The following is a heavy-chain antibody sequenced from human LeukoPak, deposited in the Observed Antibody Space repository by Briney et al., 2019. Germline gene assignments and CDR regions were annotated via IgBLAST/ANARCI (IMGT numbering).Heavy chain of an antibody. CDR3: AEQSRIVGATPYYFDY. CDR2: ISYDGSNK. V-gene: IGHV3-30-3*01. Sequence: GGSLRLSCAASGFTFSSYAMHWVRQAPGKGLEWVAVISYDGSNKYYADSVKGRFTISRDNSKNTLYLQMNSLRAEDTAVYYCAEQSRIVGATPYYFDYWGQGTLVTVSS. D-gene: IGHD1-26*01. CDR1: GFTFSSYA. J-gene: IGHJ4*02.